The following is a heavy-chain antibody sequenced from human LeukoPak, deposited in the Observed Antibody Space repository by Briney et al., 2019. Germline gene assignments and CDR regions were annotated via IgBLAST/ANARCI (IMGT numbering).Heavy chain of an antibody. Sequence: ASVKVSCKASGYTFTCYYMHWVRQAPGQGLEWMGWINPNSGGTNYAQKFQGRVTMTRDTSISTAYMELSRLRSDDTAVYYCAREDIVGATGNIDYWGQGTLVTVSS. CDR2: INPNSGGT. V-gene: IGHV1-2*02. CDR1: GYTFTCYY. D-gene: IGHD1-26*01. CDR3: AREDIVGATGNIDY. J-gene: IGHJ4*02.